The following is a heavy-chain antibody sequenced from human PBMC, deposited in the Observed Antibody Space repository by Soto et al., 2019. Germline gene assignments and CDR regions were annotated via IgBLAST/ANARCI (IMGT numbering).Heavy chain of an antibody. CDR3: VTGRHYYGSGRVLNYFDF. CDR2: INPGDSAT. CDR1: GYSFTNYW. V-gene: IGHV5-51*03. D-gene: IGHD3-10*01. Sequence: EVQLVQSGAEVKKPGESLKISCKGSGYSFTNYWIGWVRQMPGKGLEWMGIINPGDSATRYSPSFHGQVTISADKSISHAYMQWSSLRASDIAMYYCVTGRHYYGSGRVLNYFDFWGQGTLVTVSS. J-gene: IGHJ4*02.